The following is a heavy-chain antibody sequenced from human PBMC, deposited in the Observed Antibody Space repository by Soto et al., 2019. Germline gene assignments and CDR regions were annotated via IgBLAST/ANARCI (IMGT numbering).Heavy chain of an antibody. Sequence: QVELVQSGTEVKKPGASVKVSCKASGYTFNSYGISWVRQAPGQGLEWMGWISVHNGNTHYAQKFRGRVTMTTDTSTTTAYMDLRSLRSDDTAVYYCARDTYYYDSSNALDIWGQGTMVTVSS. J-gene: IGHJ3*02. CDR1: GYTFNSYG. CDR3: ARDTYYYDSSNALDI. CDR2: ISVHNGNT. D-gene: IGHD3-22*01. V-gene: IGHV1-18*01.